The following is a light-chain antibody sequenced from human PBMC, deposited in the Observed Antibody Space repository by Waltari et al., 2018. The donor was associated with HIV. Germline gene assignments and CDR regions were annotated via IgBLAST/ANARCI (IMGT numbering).Light chain of an antibody. V-gene: IGKV1-39*01. CDR3: QQTYGSPRT. CDR2: AAS. Sequence: DIPMTQSPPSLSASIGDSVTITCRTSQNIGSYLNWFQQKSDKAPKLQIYAASILQSGVTSRFSGSGSGTEFTLTINNLQPEDFATYFCQQTYGSPRTFGQGTKLDI. CDR1: QNIGSY. J-gene: IGKJ2*01.